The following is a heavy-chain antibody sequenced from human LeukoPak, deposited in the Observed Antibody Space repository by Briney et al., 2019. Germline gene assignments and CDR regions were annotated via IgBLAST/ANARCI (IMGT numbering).Heavy chain of an antibody. J-gene: IGHJ4*02. D-gene: IGHD3-16*01. Sequence: GGSLRLSCAASGFTFSSYGMHWVRQAPGKGLEWVAVIWYGGSNKYYADSVKGRFTISRDNSKNTLYLQMNSLRAEDTAVYYCARGAQTYPRPLGYWGQGTLVTVSS. CDR3: ARGAQTYPRPLGY. CDR1: GFTFSSYG. V-gene: IGHV3-33*01. CDR2: IWYGGSNK.